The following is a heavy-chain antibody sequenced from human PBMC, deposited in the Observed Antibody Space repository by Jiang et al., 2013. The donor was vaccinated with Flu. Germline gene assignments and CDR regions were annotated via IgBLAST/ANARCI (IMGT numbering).Heavy chain of an antibody. CDR2: MNPNSGNT. D-gene: IGHD6-13*01. Sequence: SGAEVKKPGASVKVSCKASGYTFTSYDINWVRQATGQGLEWMGWMNPNSGNTGYAQKFQGRVTMTRNTSISTAYMELSSLRSEDTAVYYCARLRAAAGHFDYWGQGTLVTVSS. CDR3: ARLRAAAGHFDY. J-gene: IGHJ4*02. V-gene: IGHV1-8*01. CDR1: GYTFTSYD.